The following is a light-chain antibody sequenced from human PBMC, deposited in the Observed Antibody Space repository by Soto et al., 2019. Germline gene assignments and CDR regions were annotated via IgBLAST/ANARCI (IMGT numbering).Light chain of an antibody. CDR1: QSVSSSY. V-gene: IGKV3-20*01. Sequence: EIELTQSPGTLSLSPGERATLSCRASQSVSSSYLAWYQQKPGQAPRLLIYGASSRATGIPDRFSGSGSGTDFTLTISRLEPEVVAVYYCQQYGSSRWTFGQGTKVEIK. J-gene: IGKJ1*01. CDR2: GAS. CDR3: QQYGSSRWT.